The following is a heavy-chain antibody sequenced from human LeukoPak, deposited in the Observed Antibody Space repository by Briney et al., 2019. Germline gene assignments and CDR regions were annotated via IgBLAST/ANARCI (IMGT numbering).Heavy chain of an antibody. CDR2: IYSGGST. Sequence: GGSLRLSCAASGFTVSSNYMSWVRQAPGTGLEWVSVIYSGGSTNYADSVRGRFTICRDNSKNTVYLQMNSLRAEDTAVYYCARGRYEFSAAMDVWGQGTTVTVSS. CDR1: GFTVSSNY. V-gene: IGHV3-53*01. CDR3: ARGRYEFSAAMDV. J-gene: IGHJ6*02. D-gene: IGHD5-12*01.